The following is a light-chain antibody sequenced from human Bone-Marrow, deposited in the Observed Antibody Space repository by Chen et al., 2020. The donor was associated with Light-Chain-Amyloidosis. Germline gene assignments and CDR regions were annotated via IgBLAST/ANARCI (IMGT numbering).Light chain of an antibody. CDR3: QQYDTSCT. CDR2: KVS. CDR1: ESVSSG. Sequence: DLQMTPSPSTLSASVGDRVTITCRASESVSSGLAWYQQQPGKAPKLLIYKVSSLESGVPSRFSGNGSGTEFALTITSLQPEDFATYYCQQYDTSCTVGQGTRLEIK. V-gene: IGKV1-5*03. J-gene: IGKJ2*02.